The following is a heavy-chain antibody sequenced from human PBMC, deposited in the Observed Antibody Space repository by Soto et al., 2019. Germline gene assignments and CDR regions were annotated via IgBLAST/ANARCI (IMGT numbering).Heavy chain of an antibody. D-gene: IGHD6-13*01. J-gene: IGHJ6*02. Sequence: VQLVESGGGVVQPGRSLRLSCAASGFTFSSYAMHWVRQAPGKGLEWVAVISYDGSNKYYADSVKGRFTISRDNSKNTLYLQMNSLRAEDTAVYYCARGLYSSSWYLRGWYYYGMDVWGQGTTVTVSS. CDR2: ISYDGSNK. V-gene: IGHV3-30-3*01. CDR3: ARGLYSSSWYLRGWYYYGMDV. CDR1: GFTFSSYA.